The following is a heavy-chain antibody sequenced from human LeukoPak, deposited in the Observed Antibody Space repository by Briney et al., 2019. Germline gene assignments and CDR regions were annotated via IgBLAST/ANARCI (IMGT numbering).Heavy chain of an antibody. CDR1: GFTFSSYS. D-gene: IGHD2-2*01. V-gene: IGHV3-23*01. J-gene: IGHJ4*02. CDR2: IGSSGTTT. Sequence: GGSLRLSCAASGFTFSSYSMSWVRQAPGKGLDWVSSIGSSGTTTYYADTVKGRFTISRDNSKNTLYLQMNSLRAEDTAVYYCAKDRPCTTCSPSDYWGQGTLVTVSS. CDR3: AKDRPCTTCSPSDY.